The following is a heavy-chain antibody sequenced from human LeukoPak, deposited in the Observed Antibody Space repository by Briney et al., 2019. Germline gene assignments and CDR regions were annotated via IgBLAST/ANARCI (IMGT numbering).Heavy chain of an antibody. J-gene: IGHJ4*02. D-gene: IGHD2-2*01. CDR2: INHSGST. CDR3: ARYCSSTSCPLRRRYYFDY. V-gene: IGHV4-34*01. CDR1: GGSFSGYY. Sequence: SETLSLTCAVYGGSFSGYYWSWIRQPPGKGLEWIGEINHSGSTNYNPSLKSRVTISVDTSKNQFSLKLSSVTAADTAMYYCARYCSSTSCPLRRRYYFDYWGQGTLVTVSS.